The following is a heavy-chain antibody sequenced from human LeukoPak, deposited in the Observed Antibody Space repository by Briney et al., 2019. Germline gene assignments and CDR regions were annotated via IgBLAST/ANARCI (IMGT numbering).Heavy chain of an antibody. CDR3: ARASFGNWFDP. Sequence: GASVKVSCKASGYTLTSYGISWVRQAPGQGLEWMGWISAYNGNTNYAQKLQGKVTMTTDTSTSTAYMELRSLRSDDTAVYYCARASFGNWFDPWGQGTLVTVSS. CDR1: GYTLTSYG. J-gene: IGHJ5*02. CDR2: ISAYNGNT. D-gene: IGHD3-10*01. V-gene: IGHV1-18*01.